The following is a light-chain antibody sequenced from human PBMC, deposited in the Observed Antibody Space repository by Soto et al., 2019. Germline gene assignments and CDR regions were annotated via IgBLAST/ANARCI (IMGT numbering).Light chain of an antibody. CDR2: ASS. J-gene: IGKJ2*01. Sequence: DIQMTQSPSSLSASVGDRVTITCRTSQSVSIYVNWYQQKPGKAPILLIYASSSLQSGVPSRFSCSGSETDFTLTISSLEPEDFATYYCQQSYSTPTFGQGTKVDIK. CDR1: QSVSIY. CDR3: QQSYSTPT. V-gene: IGKV1-39*01.